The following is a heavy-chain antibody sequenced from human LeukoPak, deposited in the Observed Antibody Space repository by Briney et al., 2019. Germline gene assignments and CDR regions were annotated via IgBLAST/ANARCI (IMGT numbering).Heavy chain of an antibody. CDR3: ARDAILRYFDWLLAVNWFDP. CDR2: ISAYNGNT. CDR1: GYTFTSYG. Sequence: ASVKVSCKASGYTFTSYGISWVRQVPGQGLEWMGWISAYNGNTNYAQKLQGRVTMTTDTSTSTAYMELRSLRSDDTAVYYCARDAILRYFDWLLAVNWFDPWGQGTLVTVSS. J-gene: IGHJ5*02. V-gene: IGHV1-18*01. D-gene: IGHD3-9*01.